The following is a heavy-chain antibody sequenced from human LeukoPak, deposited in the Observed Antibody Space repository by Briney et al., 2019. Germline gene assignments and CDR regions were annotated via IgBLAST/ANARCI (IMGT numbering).Heavy chain of an antibody. V-gene: IGHV4-59*08. Sequence: SETLSLTCTVSGGSISSYYWSWIRQPPGKGLEWIGYIYYSGSTNYNPSLKSRVTISVDTSKNQFSLKLSSVTAADTAVYYCARGIQLWDRWFDPWGQGTLVTVSS. D-gene: IGHD5-18*01. CDR1: GGSISSYY. J-gene: IGHJ5*02. CDR3: ARGIQLWDRWFDP. CDR2: IYYSGST.